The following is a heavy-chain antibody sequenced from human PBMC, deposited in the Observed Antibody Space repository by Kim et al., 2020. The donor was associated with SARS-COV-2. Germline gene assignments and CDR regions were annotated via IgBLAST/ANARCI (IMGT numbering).Heavy chain of an antibody. V-gene: IGHV3-33*01. J-gene: IGHJ4*02. D-gene: IGHD5-12*01. CDR1: GFTFSSYG. CDR2: IWYDGSNK. CDR3: AREGWGVATIGGDY. Sequence: GGSLRLSCAASGFTFSSYGMHWVRQAPGKGLEWVAVIWYDGSNKYYADSVKGRFTISRDNSKNTLYLQMNSLRAEDTAVYYCAREGWGVATIGGDYWGQGTLVTVSS.